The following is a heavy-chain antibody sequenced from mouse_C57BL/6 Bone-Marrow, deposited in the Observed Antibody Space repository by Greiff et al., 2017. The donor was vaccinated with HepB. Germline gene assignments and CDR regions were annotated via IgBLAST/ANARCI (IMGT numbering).Heavy chain of an antibody. J-gene: IGHJ4*01. Sequence: QVQLKESGPGLVQPSQSLSITCTVSGFSLTSYGVHWVRQSPGKGLEWLGVIWRGGSTDYNAAFMSRLTITKDNSKSQVFFKMNSLPADDTAIYYCGKRCDYGYYYAMDYWGQGTSVTVSS. CDR3: GKRCDYGYYYAMDY. CDR1: GFSLTSYG. D-gene: IGHD2-4*01. V-gene: IGHV2-5*01. CDR2: IWRGGST.